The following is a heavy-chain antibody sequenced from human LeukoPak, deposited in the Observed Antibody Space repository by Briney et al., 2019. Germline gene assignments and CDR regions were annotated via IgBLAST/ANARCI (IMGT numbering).Heavy chain of an antibody. J-gene: IGHJ4*02. CDR2: IYYSGST. CDR3: ARVGGWFGGQEEYYFDY. CDR1: GGSISSYY. Sequence: SETLSLTCTVSGGSISSYYWSWIQQPPGKGLEWIGYIYYSGSTNYNPSLKSRVTISVDTSKNHFSLKLSFVTAADTAVYYCARVGGWFGGQEEYYFDYWGQGTLVTVSS. V-gene: IGHV4-59*01. D-gene: IGHD3-10*01.